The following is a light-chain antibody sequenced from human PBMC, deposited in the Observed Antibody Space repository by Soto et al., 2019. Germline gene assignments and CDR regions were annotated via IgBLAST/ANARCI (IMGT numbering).Light chain of an antibody. V-gene: IGKV3-20*01. Sequence: EIVLTQSPGTLSLSPGERATLSCRASQSVSSHYLAWYQQKPGQAPRLLSYGASTRATGIPDRFSGSGSGTDFTLTISRLGPEDFAVYYCQQFGSSAWTFGLGTKVDIK. CDR1: QSVSSHY. CDR2: GAS. J-gene: IGKJ1*01. CDR3: QQFGSSAWT.